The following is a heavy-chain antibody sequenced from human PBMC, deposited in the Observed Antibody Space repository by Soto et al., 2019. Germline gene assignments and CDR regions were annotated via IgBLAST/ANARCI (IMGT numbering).Heavy chain of an antibody. CDR3: ATAKLLLPWLLDY. CDR1: GFPVSSNY. Sequence: GGSLRLSCGASGFPVSSNYMSWVSQAPGKGLEWVSVIYSGGITYYADSVKGRFIISRDDSKNTLFLQMNYLRAEDTAVYYCATAKLLLPWLLDYWGQGTLVTVSS. V-gene: IGHV3-66*01. CDR2: IYSGGIT. J-gene: IGHJ4*02. D-gene: IGHD2-15*01.